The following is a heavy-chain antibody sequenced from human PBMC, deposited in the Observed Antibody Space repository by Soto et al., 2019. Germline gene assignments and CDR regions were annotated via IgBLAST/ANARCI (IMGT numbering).Heavy chain of an antibody. Sequence: XGSLRLTCAASGVTFSSGTLCWVRQPPVKGLDWVSAISGSGGSTYYADSVKGRFTISRDNSKNTLYLQMNSLRAEDTAVYYCAKDPPHYYDSSGYYYVYWGQGPLVTVSS. CDR2: ISGSGGST. D-gene: IGHD3-22*01. CDR1: GVTFSSGT. J-gene: IGHJ4*02. CDR3: AKDPPHYYDSSGYYYVY. V-gene: IGHV3-23*01.